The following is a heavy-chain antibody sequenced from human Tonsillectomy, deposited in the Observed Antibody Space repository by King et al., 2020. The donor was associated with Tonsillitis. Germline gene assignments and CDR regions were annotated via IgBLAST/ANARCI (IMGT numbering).Heavy chain of an antibody. CDR3: ARLPTSSSSWLHYYGMDV. J-gene: IGHJ6*02. V-gene: IGHV4-39*01. CDR2: IYYSGST. Sequence: QLQESGPGLVKPSETLSLTCTVSGGSISSSSYYWGWIRQPPGKGLEWIGSIYYSGSTSYNPSLKSRVTISVDTSKNHFSLKLSSVTAADTAVYYCARLPTSSSSWLHYYGMDVWGQGTTVTVSS. D-gene: IGHD6-13*01. CDR1: GGSISSSSYY.